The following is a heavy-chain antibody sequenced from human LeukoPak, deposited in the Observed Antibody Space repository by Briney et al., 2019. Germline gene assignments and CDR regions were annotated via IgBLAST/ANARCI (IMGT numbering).Heavy chain of an antibody. CDR2: INSDGSST. D-gene: IGHD3-22*01. Sequence: GGSLRLSCAASGFTFSSYAMSWVRQAPGKGLVWVSRINSDGSSTSYADSVKGRFTISRDNAKNTLYLQMNSLRADDTAVYYCARPNTKYYYDSSGYGAFEIWGQGTMVTVSS. V-gene: IGHV3-74*01. J-gene: IGHJ3*02. CDR1: GFTFSSYA. CDR3: ARPNTKYYYDSSGYGAFEI.